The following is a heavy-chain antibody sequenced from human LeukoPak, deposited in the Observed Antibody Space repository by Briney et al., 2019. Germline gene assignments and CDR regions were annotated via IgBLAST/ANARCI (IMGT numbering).Heavy chain of an antibody. D-gene: IGHD4-23*01. Sequence: TSETLSLTCTVSGGSISSYYWSWIRQPPGKGLEWIGYIYYSGSTNYNPSLKSRVTISVDTSKNQFSLKLCSVTAADTAVYYCARDLGGNSENWFDPWGQGTLVTVSS. V-gene: IGHV4-59*01. CDR1: GGSISSYY. CDR3: ARDLGGNSENWFDP. J-gene: IGHJ5*02. CDR2: IYYSGST.